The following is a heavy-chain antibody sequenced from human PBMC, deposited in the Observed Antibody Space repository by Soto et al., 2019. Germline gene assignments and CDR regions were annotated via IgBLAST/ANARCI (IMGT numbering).Heavy chain of an antibody. Sequence: GGSLSLSCAASGFTFSSYAMSWVRQAPGKGQEWVSAISGSGGSTYYADSVKGRFTISRDNAKNSLYLQMNSLRDEDTAVYYCARDLVVVVPPLNYYYYGMDVWGQGTAVTVSS. CDR3: ARDLVVVVPPLNYYYYGMDV. CDR1: GFTFSSYA. V-gene: IGHV3-23*01. CDR2: ISGSGGST. J-gene: IGHJ6*02. D-gene: IGHD2-2*01.